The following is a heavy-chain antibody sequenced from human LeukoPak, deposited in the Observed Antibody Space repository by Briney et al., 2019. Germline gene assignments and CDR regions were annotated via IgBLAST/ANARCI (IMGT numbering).Heavy chain of an antibody. CDR1: GYTFTSYG. D-gene: IGHD5-12*01. CDR2: IIPILGIA. V-gene: IGHV1-69*04. J-gene: IGHJ3*02. Sequence: SVKVSCKASGYTFTSYGISWVRQAPGQGLEWMGRIIPILGIANYAQKFQGRVTITADKSTSTAYMELSSLRSEDTAVYYCARYSGYGEGAFDIWGQGTMVTVSS. CDR3: ARYSGYGEGAFDI.